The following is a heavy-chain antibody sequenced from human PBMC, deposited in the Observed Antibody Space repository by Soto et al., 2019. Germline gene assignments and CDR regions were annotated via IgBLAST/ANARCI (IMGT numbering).Heavy chain of an antibody. CDR1: GFTFSTYS. CDR3: ARAYYYDSSVYYRWFDP. CDR2: ISSSSNSI. V-gene: IGHV3-48*01. Sequence: GGSLRLSCAASGFTFSTYSMHWVRQAPGKGLERISYISSSSNSIYYADSVKGRFTISRDDAKNSLYLQMNSLRAEDTAVYYCARAYYYDSSVYYRWFDPWGQGTLVTVSS. D-gene: IGHD3-22*01. J-gene: IGHJ5*02.